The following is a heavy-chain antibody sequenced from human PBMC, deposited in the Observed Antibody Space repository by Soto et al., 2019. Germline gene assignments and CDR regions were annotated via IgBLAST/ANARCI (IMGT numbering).Heavy chain of an antibody. J-gene: IGHJ6*02. V-gene: IGHV3-30*18. D-gene: IGHD6-25*01. CDR3: ANDRRPNYSSGVDV. CDR2: ISYDGSNK. CDR1: GFTFSSYG. Sequence: QVQLVESGGGVVQPGRSLRLSCAASGFTFSSYGMHWVRQAPGKGLEWVAVISYDGSNKYYADSVKGRLTISRDNSKNTLQLQMNSWRAEGPAVYYCANDRRPNYSSGVDVWGQGTTVTVSS.